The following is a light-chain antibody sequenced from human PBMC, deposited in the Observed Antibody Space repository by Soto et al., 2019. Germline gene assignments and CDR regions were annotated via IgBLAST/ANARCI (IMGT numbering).Light chain of an antibody. J-gene: IGLJ1*01. V-gene: IGLV3-1*01. CDR1: KLGDKY. CDR2: QDS. CDR3: QAWDSRDYV. Sequence: SYELTQPPSVSVSPGQTASITCSGDKLGDKYACWYQQKPGQSPVLVIYQDSKRPSGIPERFSGSNSGNTATLTISGTQAMDEADYYCQAWDSRDYVFGTGTQLTVL.